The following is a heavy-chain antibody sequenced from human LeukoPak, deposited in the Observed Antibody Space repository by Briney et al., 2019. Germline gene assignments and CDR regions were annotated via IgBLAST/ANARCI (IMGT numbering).Heavy chain of an antibody. J-gene: IGHJ1*01. CDR1: GGSVNPYY. Sequence: SETLSLTCTVSGGSVNPYYWTWIRQPPGKGLEWIGYIYYSGTTRYNPSLKSRVTISVDTSKNQFSLRLSSVTAADTAVYYCARLDSGNHGNIPHWGQGTLVTVSS. CDR2: IYYSGTT. CDR3: ARLDSGNHGNIPH. V-gene: IGHV4-59*08. D-gene: IGHD1-14*01.